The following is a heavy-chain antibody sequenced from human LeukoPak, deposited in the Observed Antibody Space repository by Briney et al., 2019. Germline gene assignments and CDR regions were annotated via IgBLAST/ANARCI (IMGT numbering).Heavy chain of an antibody. CDR2: IYPSSFT. CDR3: ARDDAIAALGGWFDP. CDR1: GGSMNTYY. J-gene: IGHJ5*02. D-gene: IGHD6-13*01. Sequence: SETLSLTCTVSGGSMNTYYWTWIRQPAGKGLQWIGYIYPSSFTNYNPSLESRVTMSVDTSKNQFSLKLTSVTAADTAVYYCARDDAIAALGGWFDPWGQGTLVTVSS. V-gene: IGHV4-4*07.